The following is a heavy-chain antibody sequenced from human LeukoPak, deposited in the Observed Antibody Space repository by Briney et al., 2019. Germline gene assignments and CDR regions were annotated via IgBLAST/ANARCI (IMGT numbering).Heavy chain of an antibody. D-gene: IGHD6-19*01. Sequence: ASVKVSCKASGYTFTRNGISWVRQAPGQGLEWMGWISVHNDERNYAQNFQGRVTMTTETSTSTAYMELRNLTSDDTAVYYCARGLYSSGWYPYNRFDPWGQGTLVIVSS. CDR3: ARGLYSSGWYPYNRFDP. J-gene: IGHJ5*02. CDR2: ISVHNDER. V-gene: IGHV1-18*04. CDR1: GYTFTRNG.